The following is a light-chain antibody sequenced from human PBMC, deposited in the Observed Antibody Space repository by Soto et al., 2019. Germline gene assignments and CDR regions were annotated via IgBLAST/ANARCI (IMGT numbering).Light chain of an antibody. J-gene: IGKJ4*02. V-gene: IGKV3-15*01. CDR2: DAA. CDR3: QQYGSPLT. CDR1: QSVSSD. Sequence: EIVMRQSPATLSVSPGERATLSCRASQSVSSDLVWYQQKTGHAPRLLIYDAATRNTGGPARFSGSGGGREFTPIIISMQYEDFTAEYCHQQYGSPLTFGEGTKVDIK.